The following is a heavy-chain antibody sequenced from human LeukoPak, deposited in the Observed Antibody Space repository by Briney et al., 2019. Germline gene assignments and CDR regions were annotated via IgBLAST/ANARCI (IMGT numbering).Heavy chain of an antibody. V-gene: IGHV3-23*01. CDR2: ISGSGGST. CDR1: GFTFSSYA. Sequence: AGGSLKLSCAASGFTFSSYAMSWVRQAPGKGLEWVSAISGSGGSTYYADSVKGRFTISRDNSKNTLYLQMNSLRAEDTAVYYCAKATVGVVIISDDWFDPWGQGTLVTVSS. J-gene: IGHJ5*02. D-gene: IGHD3-3*01. CDR3: AKATVGVVIISDDWFDP.